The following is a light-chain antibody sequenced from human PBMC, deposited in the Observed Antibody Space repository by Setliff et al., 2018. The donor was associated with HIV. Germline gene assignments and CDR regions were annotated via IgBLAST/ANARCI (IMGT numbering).Light chain of an antibody. CDR3: CSYAGTYTYI. CDR1: SSDVGAYNF. CDR2: DVS. Sequence: QSALTQPRSVSGSPGQSVTVSCTGSSSDVGAYNFVSWYQQHPGKAPKLIIYDVSKRPSGVPDRFSGSKSGDTASLTISGLLSEDEADYFCCSYAGTYTYIFGTGTRSPS. V-gene: IGLV2-11*01. J-gene: IGLJ1*01.